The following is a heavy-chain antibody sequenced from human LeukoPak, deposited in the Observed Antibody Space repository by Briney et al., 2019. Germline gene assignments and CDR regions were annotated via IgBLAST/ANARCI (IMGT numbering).Heavy chain of an antibody. D-gene: IGHD1-26*01. Sequence: PSETPSLTCTVSGGSINSANYYWGWIRQPPGKGLEWIGSIYYSGSAYYSSSLKSRVTILVDTSKNQFSLKLSSVTAADTAVYYCARDSVGGTGHDAFDIWGQGTMATVSS. J-gene: IGHJ3*02. CDR2: IYYSGSA. CDR3: ARDSVGGTGHDAFDI. V-gene: IGHV4-39*07. CDR1: GGSINSANYY.